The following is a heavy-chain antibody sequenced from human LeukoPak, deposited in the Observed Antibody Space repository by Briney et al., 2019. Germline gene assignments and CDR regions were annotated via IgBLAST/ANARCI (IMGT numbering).Heavy chain of an antibody. V-gene: IGHV4-59*08. CDR3: ARHVSAAGTHNWFDP. CDR2: IYYSGST. Sequence: PETLSLTCTVSGGSISSYYWSWIRQPPGKGLEWIGYIYYSGSTNYNPSLKSRVTISVDTSKNQFSLKLSSVTAADTAVYYCARHVSAAGTHNWFDPWGQGTLVTVSS. D-gene: IGHD6-13*01. J-gene: IGHJ5*02. CDR1: GGSISSYY.